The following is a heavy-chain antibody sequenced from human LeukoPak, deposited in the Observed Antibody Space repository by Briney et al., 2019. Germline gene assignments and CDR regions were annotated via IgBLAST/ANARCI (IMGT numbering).Heavy chain of an antibody. CDR1: GFTFSRYW. D-gene: IGHD1-26*01. J-gene: IGHJ5*02. CDR3: ARDDVGVSYLDP. Sequence: GGSLRLSCAASGFTFSRYWMSLVRQAPGKGLEWVANIKQDGSEKYYVDSVKGRFTISRDNAKNSLYLQMNSLRVEDTAVYYCARDDVGVSYLDPWGQGTLVTVSS. V-gene: IGHV3-7*01. CDR2: IKQDGSEK.